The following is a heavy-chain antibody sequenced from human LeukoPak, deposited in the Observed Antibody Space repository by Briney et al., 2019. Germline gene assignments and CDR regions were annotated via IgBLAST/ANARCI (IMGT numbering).Heavy chain of an antibody. J-gene: IGHJ5*01. CDR3: SASTPTDS. D-gene: IGHD3-3*01. CDR2: INHSGRT. Sequence: SETLSLTCVVYGVPFIDYYWTWIPQPPGKGLEWMGEINHSGRTSYSQSLRSRVTIAVDTSKSQFSLNMRSVTAGDTAVYSWSASTPTDS. V-gene: IGHV4-34*01. CDR1: GVPFIDYY.